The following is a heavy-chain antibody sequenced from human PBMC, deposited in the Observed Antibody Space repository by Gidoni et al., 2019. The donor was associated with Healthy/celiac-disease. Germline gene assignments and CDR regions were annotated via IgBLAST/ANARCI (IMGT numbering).Heavy chain of an antibody. J-gene: IGHJ2*01. V-gene: IGHV4-34*01. CDR2: INHSGST. CDR1: GGSFSGYS. Sequence: QVQLQQWGAGLLKPSETLYLTCAVYGGSFSGYSWSWIRQPPGKGLEWIGEINHSGSTNYNPSLKSRVTISVDTSKNQFSLKLSSVTAADTAVYYCARRRRLEEGDWYFDLWGRGTLVTVSS. D-gene: IGHD6-25*01. CDR3: ARRRRLEEGDWYFDL.